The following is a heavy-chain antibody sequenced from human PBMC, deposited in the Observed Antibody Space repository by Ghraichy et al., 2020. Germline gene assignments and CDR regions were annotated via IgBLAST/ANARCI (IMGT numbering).Heavy chain of an antibody. J-gene: IGHJ5*02. CDR1: GYTFTSYY. V-gene: IGHV1-46*01. CDR3: ARNFNLGIAARGGWFDP. CDR2: INPSGGST. Sequence: ASVKLTCKASGYTFTSYYMHWVRQAPGQGLEWMGIINPSGGSTSYAQKFQGRVTMTRDTSTSTVYMELSSLRSEDTAVYYCARNFNLGIAARGGWFDPWGQGTLVTVSS. D-gene: IGHD6-6*01.